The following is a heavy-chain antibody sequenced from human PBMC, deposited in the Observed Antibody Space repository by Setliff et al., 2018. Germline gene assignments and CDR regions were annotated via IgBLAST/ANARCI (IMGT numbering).Heavy chain of an antibody. J-gene: IGHJ4*02. V-gene: IGHV1-18*01. CDR3: TTSRAPRVVLATDFDL. Sequence: GASVQVSCKTSGFNFITYGFSWVRQAPGQGLEWMGWISPYSGETNNAQKFQDRLSVTADTSSKTIYMELRSLTSDDTAVYFCTTSRAPRVVLATDFDLWGQGTLVTAPQ. CDR2: ISPYSGET. D-gene: IGHD5-12*01. CDR1: GFNFITYG.